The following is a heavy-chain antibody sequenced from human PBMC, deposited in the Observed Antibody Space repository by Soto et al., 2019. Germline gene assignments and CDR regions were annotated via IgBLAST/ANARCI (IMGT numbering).Heavy chain of an antibody. J-gene: IGHJ6*02. CDR2: ISDSGGTV. CDR1: GFTFSSYE. D-gene: IGHD2-2*02. V-gene: IGHV3-48*03. Sequence: PGGSLRLSCAASGFTFSSYEMNWVRQAPGQGLEWVSYISDSGGTVYYADSVKGRFTVSRDNAQNSVYLQMNTLKPEDTAVYYCARGQGAAIGDYYYHGMDVWGQGTTVTVSS. CDR3: ARGQGAAIGDYYYHGMDV.